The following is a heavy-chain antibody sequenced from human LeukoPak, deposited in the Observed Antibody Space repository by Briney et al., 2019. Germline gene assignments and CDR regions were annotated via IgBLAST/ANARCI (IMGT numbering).Heavy chain of an antibody. J-gene: IGHJ4*02. Sequence: GGSLRLSCAGSGFIFNNYAMHWVRQPSGKGLEWVSGISWNSGTIDYADSVRGRFTISRDNAKNSLYLQMDSLRVEDTAFYYCAKDNRRHYTSGPNPDSLHWGQGALVTVSS. CDR1: GFIFNNYA. D-gene: IGHD6-19*01. CDR3: AKDNRRHYTSGPNPDSLH. CDR2: ISWNSGTI. V-gene: IGHV3-9*01.